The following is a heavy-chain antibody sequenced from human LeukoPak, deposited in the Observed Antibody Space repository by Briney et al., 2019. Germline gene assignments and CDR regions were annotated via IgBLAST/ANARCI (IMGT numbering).Heavy chain of an antibody. Sequence: GASVKVSCKASGYTFTSYGIRWVRQAPGQGLEWMGWISAYNGNTYFSQNLQGRVTMTTDTSTSTAYMELRSLRSDDTAVYYCAREEYCNSTTCYKAFDIWGQGTMVTVSS. CDR3: AREEYCNSTTCYKAFDI. J-gene: IGHJ3*02. CDR2: ISAYNGNT. D-gene: IGHD2-2*02. V-gene: IGHV1-18*01. CDR1: GYTFTSYG.